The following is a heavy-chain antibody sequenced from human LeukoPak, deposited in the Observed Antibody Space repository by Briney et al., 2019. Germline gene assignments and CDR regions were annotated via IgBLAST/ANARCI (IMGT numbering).Heavy chain of an antibody. CDR2: VDPEDGET. CDR1: GYTFTDYY. CDR3: ATGSMGYCSSTSCPSDY. J-gene: IGHJ4*02. Sequence: ASVKVSCKASGYTFTDYYMHWVQQAPGKGLEWMGRVDPEDGETIYAEKFQGRVTITADTSTDTAYMELSSLRSEVTAVYYCATGSMGYCSSTSCPSDYWGQGTLVTVSS. V-gene: IGHV1-69-2*01. D-gene: IGHD2-2*01.